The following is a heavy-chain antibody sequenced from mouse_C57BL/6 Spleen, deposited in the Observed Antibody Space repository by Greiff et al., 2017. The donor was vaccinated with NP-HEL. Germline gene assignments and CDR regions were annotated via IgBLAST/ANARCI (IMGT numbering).Heavy chain of an antibody. CDR3: VRAEAYYSNYWYFDV. J-gene: IGHJ1*03. CDR2: IRSKSSNYAT. V-gene: IGHV10-3*01. CDR1: GFTFNTYA. D-gene: IGHD2-5*01. Sequence: DVKLVESGGGLVQPKGSLKLSCAASGFTFNTYAMHWVRQAPGKGLEWVARIRSKSSNYATYYADSVKDRFTISRDDSQSMLYLQMNNLKTEDTAMYYCVRAEAYYSNYWYFDVWGTGTTVTVSS.